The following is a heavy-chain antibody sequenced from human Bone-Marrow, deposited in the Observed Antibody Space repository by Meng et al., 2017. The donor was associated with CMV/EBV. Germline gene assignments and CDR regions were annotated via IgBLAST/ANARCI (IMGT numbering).Heavy chain of an antibody. CDR3: ARDALSSGGAY. J-gene: IGHJ4*02. V-gene: IGHV3-21*01. CDR2: ISSSGGTI. Sequence: GESLKISCAASGFIFSSYAMSWVRQAPGKGLEWVSAISSSGGTIQYSDSVKGRFTISRDNAKNSVYLLMSSLRAEDTAFYYCARDALSSGGAYWGQGALVTVSS. D-gene: IGHD6-19*01. CDR1: GFIFSSYA.